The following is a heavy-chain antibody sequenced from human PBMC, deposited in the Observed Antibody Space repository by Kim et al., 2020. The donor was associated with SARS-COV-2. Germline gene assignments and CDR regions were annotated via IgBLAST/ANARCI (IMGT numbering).Heavy chain of an antibody. CDR2: IYISGST. J-gene: IGHJ4*02. V-gene: IGHV4-4*07. CDR3: ARDSVGPVAVAGPFFGFDY. D-gene: IGHD6-19*01. Sequence: SETLSLTCTVSGVSISSYYWTWIRQPAGKGLEWIGRIYISGSTNYNPSLKSRVTMSVDTSKNQFSLKLSSVTAADTAVYYCARDSVGPVAVAGPFFGFDYWGQGTLVTVSS. CDR1: GVSISSYY.